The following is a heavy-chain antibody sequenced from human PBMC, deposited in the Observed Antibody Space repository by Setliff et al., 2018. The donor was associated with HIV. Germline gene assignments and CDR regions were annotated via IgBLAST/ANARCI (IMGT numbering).Heavy chain of an antibody. CDR1: GGSINRSNYY. CDR3: ARHSGVASPNWFDP. CDR2: ISYTGST. V-gene: IGHV4-39*01. Sequence: SSETLSLTCTVPGGSINRSNYYWGWIRQPPGKGLEWIGTISYTGSTYYDPSLKSRVTISLDTSKNQFFLKLSSVTAPDTAIYYCARHSGVASPNWFDPWGQGTLVTVSS. D-gene: IGHD3-10*01. J-gene: IGHJ5*02.